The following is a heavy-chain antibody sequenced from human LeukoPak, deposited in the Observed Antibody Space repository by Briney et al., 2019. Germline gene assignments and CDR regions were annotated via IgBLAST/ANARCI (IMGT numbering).Heavy chain of an antibody. CDR2: ITSSSSYI. D-gene: IGHD6-19*01. J-gene: IGHJ4*02. V-gene: IGHV3-21*01. Sequence: GGSLRLSCAASGFTFSTYNMDWVRQAPGKGLEWVSSITSSSSYIYYADSVKGRFTISRDNAKNSLYLQTNSLRAEDTAVYYCARVPSSGISLADYWGQGTLVTVSS. CDR3: ARVPSSGISLADY. CDR1: GFTFSTYN.